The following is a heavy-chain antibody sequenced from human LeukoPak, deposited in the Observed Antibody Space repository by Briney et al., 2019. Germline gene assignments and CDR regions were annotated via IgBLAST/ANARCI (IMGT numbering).Heavy chain of an antibody. D-gene: IGHD3-22*01. CDR3: ANSRRSGYWYFDL. V-gene: IGHV3-23*01. CDR2: MYSAGFT. CDR1: GFTFSTFA. Sequence: GGSLRLSCAASGFTFSTFAMIWVRQPPGKGLEWVSVMYSAGFTYYADSVKGRFTISRDNSKNTLNLQMNSLRAEDTAVYYCANSRRSGYWYFDLWGRGTLVTVSS. J-gene: IGHJ2*01.